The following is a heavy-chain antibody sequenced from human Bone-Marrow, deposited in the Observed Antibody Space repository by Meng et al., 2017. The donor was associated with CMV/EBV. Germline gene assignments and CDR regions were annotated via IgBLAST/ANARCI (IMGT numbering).Heavy chain of an antibody. Sequence: GGSLRLSCAASGFTFSSYSMNWVRQAPGKGLEWVAVISNDGSNKYYADSVKGRFTISRDNSKNTLYLQMNSLRVEDTAVYYCARRPYCSSTSCYYYYYSMDVWGQGTTVTVSS. CDR1: GFTFSSYS. CDR3: ARRPYCSSTSCYYYYYSMDV. V-gene: IGHV3-30*03. CDR2: ISNDGSNK. J-gene: IGHJ6*02. D-gene: IGHD2-2*01.